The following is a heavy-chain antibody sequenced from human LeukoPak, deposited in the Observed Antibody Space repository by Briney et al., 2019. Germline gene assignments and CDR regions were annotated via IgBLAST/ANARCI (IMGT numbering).Heavy chain of an antibody. J-gene: IGHJ4*02. Sequence: RASVKVSCKASGYTFTSYGISWVRQAPGQGLEWMGGIIPIFGTANYAQKFQGRVTITADESTSTAYMELSSLRSEDTAVYYCARAPSSGWYEMEFIYFDYWGQGTLVTVSS. V-gene: IGHV1-69*13. CDR1: GYTFTSYG. CDR2: IIPIFGTA. D-gene: IGHD6-19*01. CDR3: ARAPSSGWYEMEFIYFDY.